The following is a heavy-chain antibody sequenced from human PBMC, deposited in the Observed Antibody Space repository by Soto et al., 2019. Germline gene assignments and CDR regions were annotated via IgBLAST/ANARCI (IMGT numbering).Heavy chain of an antibody. V-gene: IGHV1-69*13. D-gene: IGHD4-17*01. CDR1: GGTFSSYA. J-gene: IGHJ6*02. CDR2: IIPIFGTA. CDR3: AREISAVTTGGPYYYYGMDV. Sequence: ASVKVSCKASGGTFSSYAISWVRQAPGQGLEWMGGIIPIFGTANYAQKFQGRVTITADESTSTAYMELSSLRSEDTAVYYCAREISAVTTGGPYYYYGMDVWGQGTTVTVS.